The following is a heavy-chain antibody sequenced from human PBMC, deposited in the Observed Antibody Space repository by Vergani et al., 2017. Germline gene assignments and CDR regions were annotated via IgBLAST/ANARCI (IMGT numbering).Heavy chain of an antibody. CDR2: IYYSGST. Sequence: QVQLQESGPGLVKPSETLSLTCTVSGGSVSSGSYYWSWIRQPPGKGLEWIGYIYYSGSTNYNPSLKSRVTISVDTSKNQFSLKLSPVTAADTAVYYCARDCTGYCSGGSCYSGGFDYWGQGTLVTVSS. J-gene: IGHJ4*02. V-gene: IGHV4-61*01. CDR1: GGSVSSGSYY. D-gene: IGHD2-15*01. CDR3: ARDCTGYCSGGSCYSGGFDY.